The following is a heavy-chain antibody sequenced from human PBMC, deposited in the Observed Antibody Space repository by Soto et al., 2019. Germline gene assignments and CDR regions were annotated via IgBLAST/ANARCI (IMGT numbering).Heavy chain of an antibody. CDR2: ISAYNGNT. Sequence: ASVKVSCKASGYTFTSYGISWVRQAPGQGLEWMGWISAYNGNTNYAQKLQGRVTMTTDTSTSTAYMELRSLRSDDTALYYCARTGYGSGSENWFDPWGQGTLVTVSS. J-gene: IGHJ5*02. D-gene: IGHD3-10*01. CDR1: GYTFTSYG. CDR3: ARTGYGSGSENWFDP. V-gene: IGHV1-18*01.